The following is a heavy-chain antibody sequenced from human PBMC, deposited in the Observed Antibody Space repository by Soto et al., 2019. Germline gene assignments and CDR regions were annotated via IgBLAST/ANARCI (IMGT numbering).Heavy chain of an antibody. J-gene: IGHJ4*02. CDR3: AAGGGLPRYY. CDR1: GGSISSGGYS. V-gene: IGHV4-30-2*01. CDR2: IYHSGST. Sequence: QLQLQESGSGLVKPSQTLSLTCAVSGGSISSGGYSWSWIRQPPGKGLEWIGYIYHSGSTYYNPCVEREVPIPVDRAKSQFTPKLSSVAAADTAVYYCAAGGGLPRYYWGQGTLVPVSS. D-gene: IGHD5-12*01.